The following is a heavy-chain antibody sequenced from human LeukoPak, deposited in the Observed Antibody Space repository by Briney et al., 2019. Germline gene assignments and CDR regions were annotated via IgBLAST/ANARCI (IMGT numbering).Heavy chain of an antibody. D-gene: IGHD6-13*01. J-gene: IGHJ4*02. Sequence: SVKVSCKASGGTFSSYAISWVRQAPGQGLEWMGGIIPIFGTANYAQKFQGRVTITADESTSTAYMELSSLRSEDTAVYYCARDLSWSGSPGIAAARLPLDYWGQGTLVTVSS. V-gene: IGHV1-69*13. CDR2: IIPIFGTA. CDR3: ARDLSWSGSPGIAAARLPLDY. CDR1: GGTFSSYA.